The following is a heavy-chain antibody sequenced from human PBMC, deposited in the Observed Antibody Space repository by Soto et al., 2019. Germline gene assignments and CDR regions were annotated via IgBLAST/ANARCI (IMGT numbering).Heavy chain of an antibody. Sequence: ASVKVSCKASGYTFTSYDINWVRQATGQGLEWMGWMNPNSGNTGYAQKFQGRVTITADKSTSTAYMELSSLRSEDTAVYYCARAPLTTVTTFPFRYFDLWGRGTLVTVSS. J-gene: IGHJ2*01. CDR1: GYTFTSYD. CDR2: MNPNSGNT. V-gene: IGHV1-8*01. CDR3: ARAPLTTVTTFPFRYFDL. D-gene: IGHD4-17*01.